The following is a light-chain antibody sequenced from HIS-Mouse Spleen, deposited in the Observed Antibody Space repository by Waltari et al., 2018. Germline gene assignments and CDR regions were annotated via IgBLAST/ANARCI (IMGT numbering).Light chain of an antibody. CDR2: EGS. J-gene: IGLJ1*01. V-gene: IGLV2-23*03. CDR3: CSYAGSSTFVYV. CDR1: SSDVGSYNL. Sequence: QSALTQPASVSGSPGQSITISCTGTSSDVGSYNLVSWYQQHPGKAPKLMIYEGSKPPSAVSKRFSGAESCNTASLTISGLQAEDEADYYCCSYAGSSTFVYVFGTGTKVTVL.